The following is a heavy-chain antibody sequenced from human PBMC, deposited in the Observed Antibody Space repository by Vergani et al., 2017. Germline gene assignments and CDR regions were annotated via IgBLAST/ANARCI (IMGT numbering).Heavy chain of an antibody. D-gene: IGHD2-2*01. J-gene: IGHJ6*02. CDR2: ISGSGGNQ. CDR1: GFTFSSYA. Sequence: EVQLLESGGGLVQPGGSLRLSCAASGFTFSSYAMSWVRQVQGRGLEWVSGISGSGGNQYYANSVKGRFTISRDNSKNTLYLQMNSLRADDTAVYYCAKGVYCSSTSCYEGRGYYYGMGVWGQGTTVTFSS. CDR3: AKGVYCSSTSCYEGRGYYYGMGV. V-gene: IGHV3-23*01.